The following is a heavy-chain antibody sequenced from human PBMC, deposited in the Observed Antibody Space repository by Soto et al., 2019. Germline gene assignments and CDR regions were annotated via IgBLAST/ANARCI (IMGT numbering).Heavy chain of an antibody. CDR1: GFTFSGSA. CDR2: IRSKANSYAT. J-gene: IGHJ6*02. V-gene: IGHV3-73*01. CDR3: TSDTARVYYGMDV. D-gene: IGHD5-18*01. Sequence: LRLSCAASGFTFSGSAMHWVRQASGKGLEWVGRIRSKANSYATAYAASVKGRFTISRDDSKNTAYLQMNSLKTEDTAVYYCTSDTARVYYGMDVWGQGTTVTVSS.